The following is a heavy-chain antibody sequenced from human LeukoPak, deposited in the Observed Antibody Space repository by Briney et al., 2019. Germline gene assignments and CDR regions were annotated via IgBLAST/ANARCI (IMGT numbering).Heavy chain of an antibody. J-gene: IGHJ3*02. D-gene: IGHD6-13*01. V-gene: IGHV1-69*06. CDR1: GGTFSNYA. Sequence: SGNVSCKASGGTFSNYAIGWVRQAPGQGLEWMGGVIPIFSTANYAQKYQGRVTITADRSTSTAYMELSSLRSEDTAVYYCARDRSLYSSTWYVPRDGFYIWGQGTMVTVSS. CDR2: VIPIFSTA. CDR3: ARDRSLYSSTWYVPRDGFYI.